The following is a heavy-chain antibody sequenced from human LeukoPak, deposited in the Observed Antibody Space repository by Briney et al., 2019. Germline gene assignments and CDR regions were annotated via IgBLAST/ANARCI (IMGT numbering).Heavy chain of an antibody. CDR1: GFTFSSHA. D-gene: IGHD3-22*01. V-gene: IGHV3-30*18. Sequence: GGSLRLSCSASGFTFSSHAMHWVRQAPGKGLEWVAVISYDGSNKYYADSVKGRFTISRDNSKNTLYLQMNSLRAEDTAVYYCAKADYYDSSGYYSYYYYYGMGVWGQGTTVTVSS. J-gene: IGHJ6*02. CDR3: AKADYYDSSGYYSYYYYYGMGV. CDR2: ISYDGSNK.